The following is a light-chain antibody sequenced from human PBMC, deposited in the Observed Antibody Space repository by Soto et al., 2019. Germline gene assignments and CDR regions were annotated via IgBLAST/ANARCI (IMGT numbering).Light chain of an antibody. CDR1: HSLSSRS. V-gene: IGKV3-20*01. J-gene: IGKJ5*01. Sequence: EIVFTQSPCTLSISPGERATLSCRASHSLSSRSLAWYQQKPGQAPRLLLSGASSRAADIPDRFSGGGSGTAFSLIISRLVQQEFAVYYCQQYSCSTPITFGQGTRLEIK. CDR3: QQYSCSTPIT. CDR2: GAS.